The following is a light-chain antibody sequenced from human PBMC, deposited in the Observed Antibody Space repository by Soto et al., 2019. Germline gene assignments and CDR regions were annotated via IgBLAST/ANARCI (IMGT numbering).Light chain of an antibody. CDR2: GAS. J-gene: IGKJ1*01. V-gene: IGKV3-20*01. Sequence: EIVLTQSPGTLSLSPGERATLSCRASQSVSSSYLAWYQQKPGPAPRLLIYGASSRATGVPDRFSGSGSGTNFTLTIIRLEPEDFAVFYCQQYSSSPPRAFGQGTKGEIK. CDR1: QSVSSSY. CDR3: QQYSSSPPRA.